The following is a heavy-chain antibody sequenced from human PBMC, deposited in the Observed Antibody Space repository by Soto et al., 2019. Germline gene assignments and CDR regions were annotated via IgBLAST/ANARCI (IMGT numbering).Heavy chain of an antibody. CDR3: ARIGTLDWIDDY. D-gene: IGHD1-1*01. CDR1: GGTFRSYV. Sequence: QVQLVQSGAEVKKPGSSVKVSCKASGGTFRSYVTSWVRQAPGQGLEWLGGIIPMYGTTYYAQTFQGRVTINADESTRTAFMKLSSLRSEDTAVYYCARIGTLDWIDDYWGQGTLVTVSS. V-gene: IGHV1-69*12. CDR2: IIPMYGTT. J-gene: IGHJ4*02.